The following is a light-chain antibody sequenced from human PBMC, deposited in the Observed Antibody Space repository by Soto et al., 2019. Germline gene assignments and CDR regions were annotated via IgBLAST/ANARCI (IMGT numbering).Light chain of an antibody. J-gene: IGLJ1*01. V-gene: IGLV1-40*01. CDR3: QSYDSSLSGYV. Sequence: VLTQPPSVSGALGQRVTISCTGSSSNIGADYDVHWYHQLPGTAPKLLIYGNSNRPSGVPDRFSGSKSGTSASLAITGLQAEDEADYYCQSYDSSLSGYVFGSGTKVTVL. CDR2: GNS. CDR1: SSNIGADYD.